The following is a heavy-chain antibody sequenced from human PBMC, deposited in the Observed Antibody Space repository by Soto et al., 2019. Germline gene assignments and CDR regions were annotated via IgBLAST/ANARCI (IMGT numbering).Heavy chain of an antibody. V-gene: IGHV3-53*01. D-gene: IGHD3-10*01. CDR2: IYSGGST. CDR1: GFTVSSNY. J-gene: IGHJ6*02. CDR3: ARVRGSHCYHYFGMVV. Sequence: EVQLVESGGGLIQPGGSLRLSCAASGFTVSSNYMSWVRQAPGKGLEWVAVIYSGGSTYYADSVKGRFTISRDNSKNTLYLQMNSLRAVDTAVYYCARVRGSHCYHYFGMVVWGQGTTVTVSS.